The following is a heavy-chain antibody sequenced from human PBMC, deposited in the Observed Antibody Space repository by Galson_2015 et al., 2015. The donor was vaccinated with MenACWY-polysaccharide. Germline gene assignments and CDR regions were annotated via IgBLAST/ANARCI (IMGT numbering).Heavy chain of an antibody. CDR2: ITGSGGST. CDR3: AKYTSSHDTSGYYWYFDL. CDR1: GFTFNSYA. D-gene: IGHD3-22*01. V-gene: IGHV3-23*01. J-gene: IGHJ2*01. Sequence: SLRLSCAASGFTFNSYAMGWVRQAPGKGPEWVSSITGSGGSTYYADSMEGRFTISRDNSKNTLYLQMNSLRAEDTAVYYCAKYTSSHDTSGYYWYFDLWGRGTLVTVSS.